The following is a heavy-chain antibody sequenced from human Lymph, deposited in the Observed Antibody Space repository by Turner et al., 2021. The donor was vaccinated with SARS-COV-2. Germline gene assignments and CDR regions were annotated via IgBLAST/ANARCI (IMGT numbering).Heavy chain of an antibody. Sequence: QVQLVQSGAEVKKPGSSVKVSCKASGGTFSSYGISCVRQAPGQGLEWMGGSIPIFGTANYAQKFQGRVTITADESTSTAHMELSSLRSEDTAVYYCATFLGELPYDYWGQGTLVTVSS. J-gene: IGHJ4*02. CDR3: ATFLGELPYDY. V-gene: IGHV1-69*01. D-gene: IGHD1-26*01. CDR1: GGTFSSYG. CDR2: SIPIFGTA.